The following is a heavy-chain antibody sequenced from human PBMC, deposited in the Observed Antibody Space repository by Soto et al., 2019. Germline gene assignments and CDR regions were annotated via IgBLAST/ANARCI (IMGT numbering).Heavy chain of an antibody. CDR1: GFTFNSYG. J-gene: IGHJ4*02. CDR3: ARGLCGGDCNKGYYFDY. V-gene: IGHV3-33*01. CDR2: IWYDGSNK. D-gene: IGHD2-21*02. Sequence: QVQLVESGGGVVQPGRSLRLSCAASGFTFNSYGMNWVRQAPGKGLEWVSVIWYDGSNKNYADSVKGRFTISRDNSKNTLYLQMNSLRAEDTAVYYCARGLCGGDCNKGYYFDYWGQGTLVTVSS.